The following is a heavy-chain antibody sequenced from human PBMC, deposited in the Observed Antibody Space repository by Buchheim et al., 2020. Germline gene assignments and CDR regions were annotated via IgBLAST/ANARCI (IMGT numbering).Heavy chain of an antibody. V-gene: IGHV3-74*01. CDR3: ARDKDGYNYWFDP. Sequence: EVQLVESGGGLAQPGGSLRLSCAVSGFTFSNYWMHWVRQAPGKGLVWVARISSDGSNTDYADSVKGRFTISRDNAKNMLDLQMDSLRAEDTAVYYCARDKDGYNYWFDPWGQGTL. CDR2: ISSDGSNT. J-gene: IGHJ5*02. CDR1: GFTFSNYW. D-gene: IGHD5-24*01.